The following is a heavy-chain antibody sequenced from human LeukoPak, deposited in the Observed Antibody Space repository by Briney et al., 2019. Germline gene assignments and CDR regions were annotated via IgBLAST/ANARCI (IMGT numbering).Heavy chain of an antibody. J-gene: IGHJ4*02. CDR2: ISAYNGNT. V-gene: IGHV1-18*04. D-gene: IGHD5-24*01. Sequence: ASVKVSCKASGYTFTGYYMHWVRQAPGQGLEWMGWISAYNGNTNYAQKFQGRVTMTTDTSTSTAYMELRSLRSDDTAVYYCARPQEEDGYNYNWAFDYWGQGTLVTVSS. CDR1: GYTFTGYY. CDR3: ARPQEEDGYNYNWAFDY.